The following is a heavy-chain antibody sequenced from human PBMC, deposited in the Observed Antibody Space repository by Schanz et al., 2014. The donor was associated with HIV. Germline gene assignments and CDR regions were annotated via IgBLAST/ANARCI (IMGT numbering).Heavy chain of an antibody. CDR2: ISYDGSVK. D-gene: IGHD5-18*01. J-gene: IGHJ4*02. V-gene: IGHV3-30*18. CDR1: GFSFSSYG. Sequence: QVQVVESGGGVVQPGRSLRLSCAASGFSFSSYGMHWVRQAPDKGLEWVAFISYDGSVKSYGDSVKGRFTVSRDDSKNTVYVQMDSLTAEDTAVYYCAKDRTYGYRFDYWGQGTLVTVSS. CDR3: AKDRTYGYRFDY.